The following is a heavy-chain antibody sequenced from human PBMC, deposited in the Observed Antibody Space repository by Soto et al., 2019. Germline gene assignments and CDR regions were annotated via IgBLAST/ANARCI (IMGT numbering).Heavy chain of an antibody. Sequence: LRLSCAASGFTFSNAWMIWVRQAPGKGLEWVGRIKRKSDGGTTDYAAPVKGRFTISRDDSANTLYLQMNSLKTEDTAVYFCAVNDYLDYWGQGALVTVSS. J-gene: IGHJ4*02. CDR1: GFTFSNAW. CDR2: IKRKSDGGTT. CDR3: AVNDYLDY. V-gene: IGHV3-15*01.